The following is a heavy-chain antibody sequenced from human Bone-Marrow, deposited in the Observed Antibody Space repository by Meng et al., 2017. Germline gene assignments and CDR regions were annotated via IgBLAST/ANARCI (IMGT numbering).Heavy chain of an antibody. V-gene: IGHV4-34*01. CDR1: GGTFSDYY. J-gene: IGHJ4*02. Sequence: QVQLQQWGAGLLKPSETLSLPCAGYGGTFSDYYWSWIRQPPGKGLEWIGEINHSGGTKYTPSLESRVTISIDTSKNQSSLKLSSVTAADTAIYYCARQGDTAMATFDYWGQGTLVTVSS. CDR2: INHSGGT. D-gene: IGHD5-18*01. CDR3: ARQGDTAMATFDY.